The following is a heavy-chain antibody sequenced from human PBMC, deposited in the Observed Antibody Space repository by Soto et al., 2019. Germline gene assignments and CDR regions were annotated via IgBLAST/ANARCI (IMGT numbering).Heavy chain of an antibody. CDR3: ATVPFGEVGY. CDR1: GYTLTELS. CDR2: FDPEDGET. Sequence: ASVTVSCKVSGYTLTELSIHWVRQAPGKGLEWMGGFDPEDGETIYAQKFQGRVTITEDTSTDTAYMELSSLRSEDTAVYYCATVPFGEVGYGGQGTLVTVS. J-gene: IGHJ4*02. D-gene: IGHD3-10*01. V-gene: IGHV1-24*01.